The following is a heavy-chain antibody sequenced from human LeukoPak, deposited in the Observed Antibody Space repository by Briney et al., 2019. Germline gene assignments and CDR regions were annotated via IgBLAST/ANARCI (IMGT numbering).Heavy chain of an antibody. J-gene: IGHJ4*02. CDR2: ISASPFST. Sequence: EGSLRLSCEASGFTFSSYEMNWVRQAPGKGLEWVSSISASPFSTYYADSVKGRFTISRDNSKNTLYLQMNTLRAEDTAVYYCARAEIWGQGTLVTVSS. CDR1: GFTFSSYE. CDR3: ARAEI. V-gene: IGHV3-23*01.